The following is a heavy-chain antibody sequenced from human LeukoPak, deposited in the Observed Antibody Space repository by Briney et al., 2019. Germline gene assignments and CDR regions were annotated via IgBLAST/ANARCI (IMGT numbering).Heavy chain of an antibody. V-gene: IGHV5-51*01. D-gene: IGHD3-10*01. CDR3: ARSPMVRGVLNWFDP. CDR2: IYPGDSDT. CDR1: GYSFTSYW. J-gene: IGHJ5*02. Sequence: GESLKISCKGSGYSFTSYWIGWVRQMPGKGLEWMGIIYPGDSDTRYSPSFRGQVTISADKSISTAYLQWSSLKASDTAMYYCARSPMVRGVLNWFDPWGQGTLVTVSS.